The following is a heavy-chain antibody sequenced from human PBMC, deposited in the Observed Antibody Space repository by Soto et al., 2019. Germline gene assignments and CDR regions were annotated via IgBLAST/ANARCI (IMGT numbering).Heavy chain of an antibody. J-gene: IGHJ4*02. CDR3: ARLNTYYYDSSGYYAY. V-gene: IGHV4-31*03. D-gene: IGHD3-22*01. CDR2: IYYSGST. CDR1: GGTISSGGYY. Sequence: SETLSLTCTVSGGTISSGGYYWSWKRQHPGKGLEWIGYIYYSGSTYYNPSLKSRVTISVDTSKNQFSLKLSSGTAADTAVYYCARLNTYYYDSSGYYAYWGQGTLVTVSS.